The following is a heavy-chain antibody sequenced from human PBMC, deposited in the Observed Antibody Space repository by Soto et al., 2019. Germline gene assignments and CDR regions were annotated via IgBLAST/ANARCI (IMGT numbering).Heavy chain of an antibody. CDR2: IYPGDSDT. Sequence: LKISCKGSGYSFTSYWIGWVRQMPGKGLEWMGIIYPGDSDTRYSPSFQGQVTISADKSISTAYLQWSSLKASDTAMYYCARSPHYYDSSGYYRYYFDYWGQGTLVTVSS. CDR1: GYSFTSYW. J-gene: IGHJ4*02. CDR3: ARSPHYYDSSGYYRYYFDY. D-gene: IGHD3-22*01. V-gene: IGHV5-51*01.